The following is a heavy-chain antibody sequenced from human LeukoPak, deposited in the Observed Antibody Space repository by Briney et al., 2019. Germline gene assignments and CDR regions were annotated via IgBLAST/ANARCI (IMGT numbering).Heavy chain of an antibody. CDR3: ARGLVYCSGGSCYSGPDY. CDR1: AGSFSGYY. CDR2: IKHSGST. Sequence: PSQTLSLTCAVYAGSFSGYYWSWIRQPPGKGLEWIGEIKHSGSTNYNPSLKSRATISVDTSKNQFSLKLSSVTAADTAVYYCARGLVYCSGGSCYSGPDYWGQGTLVTVSS. J-gene: IGHJ4*02. D-gene: IGHD2-15*01. V-gene: IGHV4-34*01.